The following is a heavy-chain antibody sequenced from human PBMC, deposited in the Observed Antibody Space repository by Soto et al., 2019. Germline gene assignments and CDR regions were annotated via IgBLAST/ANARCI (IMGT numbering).Heavy chain of an antibody. V-gene: IGHV1-69*02. CDR3: ARGSHHDAFDI. CDR2: IIPILGIA. Sequence: QVQLVQSGAEVKKPGSSVKVSCKASGGTFSSYTISWVRQAPGQGLEWMGRIIPILGIANYAQKFQGRVTITADKSTSTAYMELSRLRSEDTAVYYCARGSHHDAFDIWGQGTMVTVSS. CDR1: GGTFSSYT. J-gene: IGHJ3*02.